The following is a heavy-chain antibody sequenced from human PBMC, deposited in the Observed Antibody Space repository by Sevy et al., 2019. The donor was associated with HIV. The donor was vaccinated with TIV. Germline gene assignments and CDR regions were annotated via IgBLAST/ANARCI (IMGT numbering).Heavy chain of an antibody. CDR3: AREGKGTYYYDSSGSLLGYGMDV. V-gene: IGHV3-30*04. CDR2: ISYDGSNK. Sequence: GGSLRLSCAASGFTFSSYAMHWVRQAPGKGLEWVAVISYDGSNKYYADSVKGRFTISRDNSKNRLYLQMNSLRAEDTAVYYCAREGKGTYYYDSSGSLLGYGMDVWGQGTTVTVSS. D-gene: IGHD3-22*01. CDR1: GFTFSSYA. J-gene: IGHJ6*02.